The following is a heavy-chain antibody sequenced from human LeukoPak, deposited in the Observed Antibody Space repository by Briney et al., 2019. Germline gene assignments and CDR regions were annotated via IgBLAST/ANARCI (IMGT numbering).Heavy chain of an antibody. CDR1: GFTFSDYA. CDR3: AKIPYPSGWYGFDY. J-gene: IGHJ4*02. Sequence: PGGSLRLSCAASGFTFSDYAMSWVRQAPGKGLDWVSAISGSGGSTYYADSVKGRFTISRDNSKNTLYLQMNSLRAKGPAVYYCAKIPYPSGWYGFDYWGKGTLVTVSS. D-gene: IGHD6-19*01. V-gene: IGHV3-23*01. CDR2: ISGSGGST.